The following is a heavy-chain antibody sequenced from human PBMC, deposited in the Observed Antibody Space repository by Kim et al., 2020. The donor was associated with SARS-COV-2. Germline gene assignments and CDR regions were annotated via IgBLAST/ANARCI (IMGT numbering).Heavy chain of an antibody. CDR2: ISGSGGST. CDR1: GFTFNNYA. J-gene: IGHJ6*02. V-gene: IGHV3-23*01. CDR3: AKASGAWPRYGMDV. D-gene: IGHD1-26*01. Sequence: GGSLRLSCAASGFTFNNYAMNWVRQAPGKGLEWFSSISGSGGSTYYADSVKGRFTISRDNSKNTLYLQMNSLRAEDTAVYYCAKASGAWPRYGMDVWGQGTTVTVSS.